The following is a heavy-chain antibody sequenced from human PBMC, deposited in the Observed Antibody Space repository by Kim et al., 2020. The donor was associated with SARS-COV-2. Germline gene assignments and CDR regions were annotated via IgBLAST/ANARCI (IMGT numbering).Heavy chain of an antibody. D-gene: IGHD2-21*01. V-gene: IGHV4-39*01. CDR3: AGLSVVASSADS. Sequence: SETLSLTCSVSGGSISTRTYSWGWIRQPPGKGLEWIGNINYRGTTYYNLSLKSRVAMSVDTSKNQFSLKLNSVTAADTAIYYCAGLSVVASSADSWGQGT. CDR2: INYRGTT. CDR1: GGSISTRTYS. J-gene: IGHJ4*02.